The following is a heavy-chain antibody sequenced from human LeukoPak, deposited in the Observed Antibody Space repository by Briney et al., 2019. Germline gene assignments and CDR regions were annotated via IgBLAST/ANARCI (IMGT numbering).Heavy chain of an antibody. Sequence: ASVKVSCKASGYTFTGYYMHWVRQAPGQGLEWMGWINPNSGGTNYAQKFQGRVTMTRDTSISTAYMELSRLRSDDTAVYYCARDIGSGYSYGLYNWFDPWGQGTLVTVSS. CDR3: ARDIGSGYSYGLYNWFDP. CDR1: GYTFTGYY. CDR2: INPNSGGT. D-gene: IGHD5-18*01. J-gene: IGHJ5*02. V-gene: IGHV1-2*02.